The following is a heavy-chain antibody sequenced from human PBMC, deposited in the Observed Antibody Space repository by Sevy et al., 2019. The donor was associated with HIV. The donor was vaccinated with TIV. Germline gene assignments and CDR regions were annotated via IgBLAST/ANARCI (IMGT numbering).Heavy chain of an antibody. V-gene: IGHV3-23*01. CDR1: GFTFSAYA. CDR2: ISGKGRNT. D-gene: IGHD2-2*01. Sequence: GGSLRLSCAASGFTFSAYAMNWVRQAPGKGLEWVSAISGKGRNTHYTDSVEGRFTISRDNSNNTLYLQMNSLRAEDTAVYYCAKTIGSGGGVVPAANYFYYGLDVWGQGTTVTVSS. CDR3: AKTIGSGGGVVPAANYFYYGLDV. J-gene: IGHJ6*02.